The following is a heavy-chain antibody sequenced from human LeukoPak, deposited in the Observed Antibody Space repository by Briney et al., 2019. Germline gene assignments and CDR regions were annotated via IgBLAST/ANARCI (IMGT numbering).Heavy chain of an antibody. CDR1: GFTFSTYD. D-gene: IGHD1-14*01. Sequence: GGSLRLSCAASGFTFSTYDIHWVRQATGKGLDWVSAIDTTGYTYYAGSVKGRFTISRENAKNSLYLQMNSLRAEDTAIYYCARVSESEWCFDLWGRGTLVTVSS. J-gene: IGHJ2*01. V-gene: IGHV3-13*01. CDR2: IDTTGYT. CDR3: ARVSESEWCFDL.